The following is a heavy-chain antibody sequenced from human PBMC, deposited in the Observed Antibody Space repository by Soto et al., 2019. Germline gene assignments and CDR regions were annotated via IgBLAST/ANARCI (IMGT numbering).Heavy chain of an antibody. V-gene: IGHV4-30-4*01. CDR3: ARLVVVVAATPPSWFDP. CDR1: GGSISSGDYY. Sequence: ASETLSLTCTVSGGSISSGDYYWSWIRQPPGKGLEWIGYIYYSGSTYYNPSLKSRVTISVDTSKNQFSLKLSSVTAADTAVYYCARLVVVVAATPPSWFDPWGQGTLVTVSS. J-gene: IGHJ5*02. CDR2: IYYSGST. D-gene: IGHD2-15*01.